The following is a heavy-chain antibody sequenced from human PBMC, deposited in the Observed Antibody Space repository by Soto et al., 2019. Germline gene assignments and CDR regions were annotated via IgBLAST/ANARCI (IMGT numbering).Heavy chain of an antibody. CDR3: AKDSTEYSSGWYTFDY. J-gene: IGHJ4*02. D-gene: IGHD6-19*01. Sequence: EVQLLESGGGLVQPGGSLRLSCAASGFTFSSYAMSWVRQAPGKGLEWVSAISGSGGSTYYADSVRGRFTIFSDNSKNTLYLQMNSLRAEDTVVYYCAKDSTEYSSGWYTFDYWGQGTLVTVSS. CDR1: GFTFSSYA. V-gene: IGHV3-23*01. CDR2: ISGSGGST.